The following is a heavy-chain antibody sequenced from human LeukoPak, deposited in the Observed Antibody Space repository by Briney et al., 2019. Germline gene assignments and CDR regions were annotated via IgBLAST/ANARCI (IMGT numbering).Heavy chain of an antibody. CDR3: ARDSPNYSKGAIDI. V-gene: IGHV3-74*01. J-gene: IGHJ3*02. CDR2: VSTDGTST. Sequence: GGSLRLSCAASGFTFSSHGMHWVRQAPGKGLVWVSHVSTDGTSTSYVDSGKGRFTISRDNAKNTLYQQMNSLRAEDTAVYYCARDSPNYSKGAIDIWAKGQWSPSPQ. D-gene: IGHD1-7*01. CDR1: GFTFSSHG.